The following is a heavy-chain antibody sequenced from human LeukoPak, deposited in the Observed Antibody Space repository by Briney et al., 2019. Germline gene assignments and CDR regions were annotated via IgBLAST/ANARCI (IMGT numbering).Heavy chain of an antibody. Sequence: PGGSLRLSCAASGFTFSSFAMSWVRQAPGKGLEWVSAISGRGDSTYYADSVKGRFTISRDNSKSTVYLQMNSLRAEDTAVYYCARETGDFDSWGQGTLVIVSS. J-gene: IGHJ4*02. CDR2: ISGRGDST. V-gene: IGHV3-23*01. CDR1: GFTFSSFA. CDR3: ARETGDFDS. D-gene: IGHD7-27*01.